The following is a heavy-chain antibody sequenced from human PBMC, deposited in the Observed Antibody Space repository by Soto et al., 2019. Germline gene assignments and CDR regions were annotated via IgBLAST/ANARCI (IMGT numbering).Heavy chain of an antibody. D-gene: IGHD2-21*01. CDR2: INHSGST. V-gene: IGHV4-34*01. J-gene: IGHJ6*02. CDR1: GGSFSGYY. CDR3: ARGGIILVYYYYYGMDV. Sequence: PSETLSLTCAVYGGSFSGYYWSWIRQPPGKGLEWIGEINHSGSTNYNPSLKSRVTISVDTSKNQFSLKLSSVTAADTAVYYCARGGIILVYYYYYGMDVWGQGTTVTVSS.